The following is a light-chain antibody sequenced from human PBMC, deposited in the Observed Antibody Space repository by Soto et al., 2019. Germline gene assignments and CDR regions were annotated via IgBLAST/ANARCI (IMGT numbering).Light chain of an antibody. J-gene: IGLJ3*02. CDR2: DDN. CDR3: TSYDSNTRV. CDR1: SGSIASNY. V-gene: IGLV6-57*03. Sequence: NFMLTQPHSVSESPGQSVTMSCTRSSGSIASNYVQWFQLRPGSAPPTVIYDDNQRPSGVPDRFSGTIDRSANSAFLTLSALKTEDDADNFCTSYDSNTRVFGAGTKLTVL.